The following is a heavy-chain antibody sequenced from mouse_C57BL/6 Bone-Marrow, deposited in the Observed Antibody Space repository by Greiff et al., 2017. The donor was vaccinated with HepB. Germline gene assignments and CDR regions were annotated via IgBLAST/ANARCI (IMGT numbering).Heavy chain of an antibody. CDR2: ISSGSSTI. V-gene: IGHV5-17*01. CDR1: GFTFSDYG. D-gene: IGHD2-4*01. Sequence: DVMLVESGGGLVKPGGSLKLSCAASGFTFSDYGMHWVRQAPEKGLEWVAYISSGSSTIYYADTVKGRFTISRDNAKNTLFLQMTSLRSEDTAMYYCARPRDYDGSWFAYWGQGTLVTVSA. J-gene: IGHJ3*01. CDR3: ARPRDYDGSWFAY.